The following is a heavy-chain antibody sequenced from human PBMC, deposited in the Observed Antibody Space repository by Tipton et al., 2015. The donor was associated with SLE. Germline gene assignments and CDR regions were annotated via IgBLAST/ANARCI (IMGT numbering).Heavy chain of an antibody. CDR3: ARDSRGGFDP. Sequence: SLRLSCAASGFSFSDYEMNWVRQAPGKGLEWVAYISLSGSPIYYTDSVKGRFTISRDNANDSLYLQMNSLRVEDTAVYYCARDSRGGFDPWGQGTLATVSS. V-gene: IGHV3-48*03. J-gene: IGHJ5*02. CDR1: GFSFSDYE. CDR2: ISLSGSPI. D-gene: IGHD3-16*01.